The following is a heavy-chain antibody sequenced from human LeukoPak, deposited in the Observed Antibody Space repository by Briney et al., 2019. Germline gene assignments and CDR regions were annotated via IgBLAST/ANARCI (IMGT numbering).Heavy chain of an antibody. V-gene: IGHV3-30-3*01. CDR3: ASQDQGYCSGGSCYPFDY. J-gene: IGHJ4*02. CDR2: ISYDGTNK. D-gene: IGHD2-15*01. CDR1: GFTFSSLA. Sequence: GGSLRLSCAASGFTFSSLAMHWVRLAPGKGLEWVAFISYDGTNKYYTDSVKGRFTISRDNAKNSLYLQMNSLRAEDTAVYYCASQDQGYCSGGSCYPFDYWGQGTLVTVSS.